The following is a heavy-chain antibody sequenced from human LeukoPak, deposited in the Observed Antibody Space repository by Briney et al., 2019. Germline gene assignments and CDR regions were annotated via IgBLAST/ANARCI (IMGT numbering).Heavy chain of an antibody. CDR3: AKVRMDCSSTSCYTLYFDY. CDR1: GFTFSSYA. Sequence: PGGSLRLSCAASGFTFSSYAMSWVRQAPGKGLEWVSAISGSGGSTYYADSVKGRFTISRDNSKNTLYLQMNSLRAEDTAVYYCAKVRMDCSSTSCYTLYFDYWGQGTLVTVSS. CDR2: ISGSGGST. J-gene: IGHJ4*02. D-gene: IGHD2-2*02. V-gene: IGHV3-23*01.